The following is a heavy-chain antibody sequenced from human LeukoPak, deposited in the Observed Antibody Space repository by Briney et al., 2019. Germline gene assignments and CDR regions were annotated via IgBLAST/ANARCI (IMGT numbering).Heavy chain of an antibody. CDR2: IYYSGTT. Sequence: SETLSLTCTVSGGSISSSSYYWGWIRQPPGEGLEWIGSIYYSGTTYYNPSLKIRVTISVDTSKNQFSLKLTSVTAADTAVYYCAKDLVDWGPNAFDIWGQGTMVTVSS. V-gene: IGHV4-39*02. CDR3: AKDLVDWGPNAFDI. D-gene: IGHD7-27*01. CDR1: GGSISSSSYY. J-gene: IGHJ3*02.